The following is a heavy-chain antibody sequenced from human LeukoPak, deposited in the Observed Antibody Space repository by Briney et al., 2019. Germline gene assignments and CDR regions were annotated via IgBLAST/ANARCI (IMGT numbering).Heavy chain of an antibody. CDR2: ISYDGSNK. D-gene: IGHD2-15*01. V-gene: IGHV3-30*18. Sequence: GGSLRLSCAASGFTFSSYAMSWVRQAPGKGLEWVAVISYDGSNKYYADSVKGRFTISRDNSKNTLYLQMNSLRAEDTAVYYCAKAYCSGGSCYSDYWGQGTLVTVSS. J-gene: IGHJ4*02. CDR3: AKAYCSGGSCYSDY. CDR1: GFTFSSYA.